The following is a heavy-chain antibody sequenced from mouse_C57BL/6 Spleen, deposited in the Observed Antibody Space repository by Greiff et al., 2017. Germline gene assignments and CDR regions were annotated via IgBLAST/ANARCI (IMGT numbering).Heavy chain of an antibody. CDR1: GYTFTGYW. J-gene: IGHJ1*03. Sequence: QVQLQQSGAELMKPGASVKLSCKATGYTFTGYWIEWVKQRPGHGLEWIGEILPGSGSTNYNEKFKGKATFTADTSSNTAYMQLSSLTNEDSAIYYCARSAHYYGSSSLYWYFDVWGTGTTVTVSS. CDR3: ARSAHYYGSSSLYWYFDV. CDR2: ILPGSGST. V-gene: IGHV1-9*01. D-gene: IGHD1-1*01.